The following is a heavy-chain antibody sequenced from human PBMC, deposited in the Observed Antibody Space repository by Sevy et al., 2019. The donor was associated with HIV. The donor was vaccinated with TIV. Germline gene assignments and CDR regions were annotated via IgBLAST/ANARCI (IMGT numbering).Heavy chain of an antibody. D-gene: IGHD2-8*02. Sequence: GGSLRLSCAASGFTFSNAWMSWVRQAPGKGLEWVGPIKSKTDGGTTDYVAPVKGRFTISRDDSKNTLFLQMNSLKTEDTVVYYCSTDPIIVLLVTDGMDVWGQGTTVTVSS. CDR2: IKSKTDGGTT. CDR3: STDPIIVLLVTDGMDV. J-gene: IGHJ6*02. V-gene: IGHV3-15*01. CDR1: GFTFSNAW.